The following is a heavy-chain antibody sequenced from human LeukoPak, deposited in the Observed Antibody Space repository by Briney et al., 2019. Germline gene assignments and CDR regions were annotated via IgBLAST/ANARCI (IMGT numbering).Heavy chain of an antibody. V-gene: IGHV4-61*02. D-gene: IGHD3-10*01. CDR2: IYTSGST. J-gene: IGHJ4*02. Sequence: SETLSLTCTVSGGSISSGSYYWSWIRQPAGKGLEWIGRIYTSGSTNYNPSLKSRVTISLDTSKNQFSLKMSSVTAADTAVYYCAGNYYGSGSYYSEDRYWGQGTLVTVSS. CDR1: GGSISSGSYY. CDR3: AGNYYGSGSYYSEDRY.